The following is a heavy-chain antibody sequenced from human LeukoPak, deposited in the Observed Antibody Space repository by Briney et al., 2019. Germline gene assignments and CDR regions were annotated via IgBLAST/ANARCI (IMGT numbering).Heavy chain of an antibody. CDR3: ARDRAPYDFWSGYYNPSTYYAMDV. D-gene: IGHD3-3*01. CDR1: GYTFTSYY. Sequence: ASVKVSCKASGYTFTSYYMHWVRQAPGQGLEWRGIINPSGGSTSYAQKFQGRVTMTRDTSTSTVYMELSSLRSEDTAVYYCARDRAPYDFWSGYYNPSTYYAMDVWGQGTTVTVSS. CDR2: INPSGGST. J-gene: IGHJ6*02. V-gene: IGHV1-46*01.